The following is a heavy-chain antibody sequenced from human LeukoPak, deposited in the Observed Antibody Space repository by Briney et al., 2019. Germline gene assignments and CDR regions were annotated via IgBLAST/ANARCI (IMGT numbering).Heavy chain of an antibody. CDR3: ARSKNAPIAAAGTVNY. CDR1: GFTFSSYS. CDR2: ISSSSSYI. D-gene: IGHD6-13*01. V-gene: IGHV3-21*01. Sequence: GGSLRLSCAASGFTFSSYSMNWVRQAPGKGLEWVSSISSSSSYIYYADSVKGRFTISRDNAKNSLYLQMNSLRAEDTAVYYCARSKNAPIAAAGTVNYWGQGTLVTVSS. J-gene: IGHJ4*02.